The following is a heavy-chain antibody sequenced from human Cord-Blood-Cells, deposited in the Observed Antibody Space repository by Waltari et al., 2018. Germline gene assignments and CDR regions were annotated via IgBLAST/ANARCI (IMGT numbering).Heavy chain of an antibody. J-gene: IGHJ2*01. CDR1: GGSISSYY. Sequence: QVQLQESGPGLVKPSETLSLTCTVSGGSISSYYWSWIRQSPGKGLEWIGYIYYSGSTNYNPSLKSRVTISVDTAKNQFSLKLSSVTAADTAVYYCARGIAAADYGDYWYFDLWGRGTLVTGSS. V-gene: IGHV4-59*01. CDR2: IYYSGST. D-gene: IGHD6-13*01. CDR3: ARGIAAADYGDYWYFDL.